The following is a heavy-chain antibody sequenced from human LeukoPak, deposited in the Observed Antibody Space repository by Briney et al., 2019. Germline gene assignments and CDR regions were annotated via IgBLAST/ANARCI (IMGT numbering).Heavy chain of an antibody. CDR2: ISGSGGST. D-gene: IGHD5-18*01. CDR3: AKGDLYGYSYGYFDY. V-gene: IGHV3-23*01. J-gene: IGHJ4*02. Sequence: PGGSLRLSCAASGFTFSSYAMSWVRQAPGKGLEWVSAISGSGGSTYHADSVKGRFTISRDNSKNTLYLQMNSLRAEDAAVYYCAKGDLYGYSYGYFDYWGQGTLVTVSS. CDR1: GFTFSSYA.